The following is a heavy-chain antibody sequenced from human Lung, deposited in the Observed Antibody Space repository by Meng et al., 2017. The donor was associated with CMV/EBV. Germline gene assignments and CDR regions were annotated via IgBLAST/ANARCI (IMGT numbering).Heavy chain of an antibody. Sequence: ASXXVSXKVSGYTFTDYYMHWVQQAPGKGLEWMGLVDPEDGETIYAEKFQGRVTITADTSTDTAYMELSSLRSEDTAVYYCATAYSNYYYYYYYGMDVWGQGTXVNGAS. CDR2: VDPEDGET. V-gene: IGHV1-69-2*01. D-gene: IGHD4-11*01. CDR3: ATAYSNYYYYYYYGMDV. CDR1: GYTFTDYY. J-gene: IGHJ6*02.